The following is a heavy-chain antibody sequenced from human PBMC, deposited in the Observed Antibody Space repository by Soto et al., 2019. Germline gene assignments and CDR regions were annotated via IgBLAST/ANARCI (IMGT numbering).Heavy chain of an antibody. CDR2: ISAYNGNT. CDR3: ARDGPFPFVETGTTFFDY. D-gene: IGHD1-7*01. CDR1: GYTFTSYG. J-gene: IGHJ4*02. V-gene: IGHV1-18*01. Sequence: TSVKVSCKASGYTFTSYGISWVRQAPGQGLEWMGWISAYNGNTNYAQKLQGRVTMTTDTSTSTAYMELRSLRSDDTAVYYCARDGPFPFVETGTTFFDYWGQGTLVTVSS.